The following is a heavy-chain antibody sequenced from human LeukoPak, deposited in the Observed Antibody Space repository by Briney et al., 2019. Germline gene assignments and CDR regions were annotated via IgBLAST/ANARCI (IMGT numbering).Heavy chain of an antibody. CDR3: TRHVPNSGYANFDH. J-gene: IGHJ5*02. D-gene: IGHD5-12*01. CDR2: IRSKANSYAT. CDR1: GFTFSNYV. Sequence: GGSLRLSCAASGFTFSNYVMNWVRQAPGKGLEWVGRIRSKANSYATVYGASVKGRFTIFRDDSKNTAYLQMNSLKTEDTAVYYCTRHVPNSGYANFDHWGQGTLVTVSS. V-gene: IGHV3-73*01.